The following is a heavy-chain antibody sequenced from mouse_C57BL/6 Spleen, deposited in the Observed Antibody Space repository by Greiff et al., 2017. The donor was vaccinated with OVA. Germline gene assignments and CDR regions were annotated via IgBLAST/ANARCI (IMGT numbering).Heavy chain of an antibody. CDR1: GFTFSDYG. D-gene: IGHD1-1*01. J-gene: IGHJ4*01. CDR2: ISSGSSTI. V-gene: IGHV5-17*01. Sequence: EVKVVESGGGLVKPGGSLKLSCAASGFTFSDYGMHWVRQAPEKGLEWVAYISSGSSTIYYADTVKGRFTISRDNAKNTLFLQMTSLRSEDTAMYYCARPLNYYGSHYAMDYWGQGTSVTVSS. CDR3: ARPLNYYGSHYAMDY.